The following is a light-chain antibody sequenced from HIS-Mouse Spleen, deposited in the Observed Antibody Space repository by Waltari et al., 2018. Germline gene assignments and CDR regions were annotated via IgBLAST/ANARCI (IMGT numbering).Light chain of an antibody. V-gene: IGLV2-14*01. CDR3: SSYTSSSTVV. Sequence: QSALTQGASVSGSPGQSITISCTGTSSDVGGYNYVSWYQQHPGKAPKLMIYEVSNRPSGVSNRFSGSKSGNTASLTISGLQAEDEADYYCSSYTSSSTVVFGGGTKLTVL. J-gene: IGLJ2*01. CDR1: SSDVGGYNY. CDR2: EVS.